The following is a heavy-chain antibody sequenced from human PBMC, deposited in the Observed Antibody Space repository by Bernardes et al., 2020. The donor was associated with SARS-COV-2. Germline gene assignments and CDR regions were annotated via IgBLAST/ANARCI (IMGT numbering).Heavy chain of an antibody. D-gene: IGHD3-10*01. CDR3: ARDGNEFSYGAAFDI. V-gene: IGHV4-39*02. CDR2: IYYSGST. Sequence: SETLSLTCTVSGGSISSSSYYWGWIRQPPGTGLEWIGSIYYSGSTYYNPSLKSRVTISVDTSKNQFSLKLSSVTAADTAVYYCARDGNEFSYGAAFDIWGQGRMVTVSS. J-gene: IGHJ3*02. CDR1: GGSISSSSYY.